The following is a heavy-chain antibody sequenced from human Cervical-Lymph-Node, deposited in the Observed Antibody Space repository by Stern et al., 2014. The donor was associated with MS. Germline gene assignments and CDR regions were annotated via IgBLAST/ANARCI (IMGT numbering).Heavy chain of an antibody. D-gene: IGHD3-10*01. Sequence: VQLVQSGSEVMQPGASVKISCKASGYSFPTYAIHWVRQAPGQGLEWMGRINAGTGNTEYSQKFQARVTITRDTAASTAYMELSSLRPENTAVYYCARHYPSFDSWGQGTLVTVSS. CDR1: GYSFPTYA. CDR3: ARHYPSFDS. CDR2: INAGTGNT. J-gene: IGHJ4*02. V-gene: IGHV1-3*01.